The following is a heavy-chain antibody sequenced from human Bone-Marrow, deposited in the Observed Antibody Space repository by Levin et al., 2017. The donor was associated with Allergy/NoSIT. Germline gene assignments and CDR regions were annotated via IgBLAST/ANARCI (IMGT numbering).Heavy chain of an antibody. CDR2: ISSSSSYI. V-gene: IGHV3-21*01. CDR1: GFTFSSYS. Sequence: GESLKISCAASGFTFSSYSMNWVRQAPGKGLEWVSSISSSSSYIYYADSVKGRFTISRDNAKNSLYLQMNSLRAEDTAVYYCARDWGALQTAMVNPIGYWGQGTLVTVSS. CDR3: ARDWGALQTAMVNPIGY. D-gene: IGHD5-18*01. J-gene: IGHJ4*02.